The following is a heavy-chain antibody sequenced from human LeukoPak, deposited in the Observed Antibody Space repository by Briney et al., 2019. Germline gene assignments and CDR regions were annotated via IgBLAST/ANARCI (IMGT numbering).Heavy chain of an antibody. CDR2: VDPGDSDT. Sequence: GESLKISCKGSGYSFSSYWIGWVRQMPGKGLEWMGIVDPGDSDTRYSPSFQGQVTISADKSISTAYLQWSSLKASDTAMYYCARRYSGSYSAFDIWGQGTTVTVSS. D-gene: IGHD1-26*01. J-gene: IGHJ3*02. V-gene: IGHV5-51*01. CDR3: ARRYSGSYSAFDI. CDR1: GYSFSSYW.